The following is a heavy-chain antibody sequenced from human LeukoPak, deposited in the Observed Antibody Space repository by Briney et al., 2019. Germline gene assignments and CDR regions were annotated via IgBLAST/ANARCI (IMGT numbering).Heavy chain of an antibody. J-gene: IGHJ3*02. CDR3: AREGDYAHAFDI. V-gene: IGHV3-33*01. CDR1: GFTFSSYG. D-gene: IGHD2-2*01. CDR2: IWYDGSNK. Sequence: PGGSLRLSCAASGFTFSSYGMHWVRQAPGKGLEWVAVIWYDGSNKYYADSVKGRFTISRDNSKNTLYLQMNSLRAEDTAVYYCAREGDYAHAFDIWGQGTMVTVSS.